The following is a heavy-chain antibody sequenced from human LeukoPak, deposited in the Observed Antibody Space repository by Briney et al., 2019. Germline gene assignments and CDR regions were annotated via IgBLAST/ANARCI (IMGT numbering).Heavy chain of an antibody. CDR3: ASMSAERPTDY. D-gene: IGHD1-14*01. Sequence: PSETLSLTCTVSGGSISSSSYYWGWIRQPPGKGLEWIGSIYYSGSTYYNPSLKSRVTISVDTSKNQFSLKLSSVTAADTAVYYCASMSAERPTDYWGQGTLVTVSS. J-gene: IGHJ4*02. V-gene: IGHV4-39*07. CDR2: IYYSGST. CDR1: GGSISSSSYY.